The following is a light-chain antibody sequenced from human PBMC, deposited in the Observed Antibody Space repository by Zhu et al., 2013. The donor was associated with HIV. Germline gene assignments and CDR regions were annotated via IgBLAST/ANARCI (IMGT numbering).Light chain of an antibody. J-gene: IGKJ2*02. CDR2: ASS. Sequence: EIVLTQSPGTLSLSPGERATLSCRASQSVSSSYLAWYQQRPGQAPRLLIYASSTRATGIPDRFSGSGSGTDFTLTISSLEPEDFAMYYCQQYFKSPCNFGQGTRLEI. CDR1: QSVSSSY. CDR3: QQYFKSPCN. V-gene: IGKV3-20*01.